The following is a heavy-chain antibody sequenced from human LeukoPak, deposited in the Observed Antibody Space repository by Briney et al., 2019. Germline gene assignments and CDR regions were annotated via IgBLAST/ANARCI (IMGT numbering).Heavy chain of an antibody. V-gene: IGHV3-23*01. CDR3: APGVAAHYFDY. D-gene: IGHD2-15*01. J-gene: IGHJ4*02. Sequence: GGSLRLSCPASGFTFSSHAMSWVRQAPGKGLEWVSAISGSGGSTYYADSVKGRFTISRDNSKNTLYLQMNSLRAEDTAVYYCAPGVAAHYFDYWGQGTLVTVSS. CDR2: ISGSGGST. CDR1: GFTFSSHA.